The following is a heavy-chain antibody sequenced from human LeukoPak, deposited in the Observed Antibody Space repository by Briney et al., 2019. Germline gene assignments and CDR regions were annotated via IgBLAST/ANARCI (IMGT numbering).Heavy chain of an antibody. CDR2: ISAYNGNR. V-gene: IGHV1-18*01. CDR3: VRSDGSGYYPRTLDY. D-gene: IGHD3-22*01. CDR1: GYTFNSYG. Sequence: ASVKVSCKPSGYTFNSYGFSWVRQAPGQALEWMGWISAYNGNRNYAQKLQGRVTMTTDTSTSTAYMDLRSLRSDDTAVYYCVRSDGSGYYPRTLDYWGQGTLVTVSS. J-gene: IGHJ4*02.